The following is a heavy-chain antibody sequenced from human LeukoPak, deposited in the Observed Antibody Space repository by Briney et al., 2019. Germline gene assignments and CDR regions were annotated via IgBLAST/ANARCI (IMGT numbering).Heavy chain of an antibody. J-gene: IGHJ5*02. CDR3: ARYIEYSSSSVNLWFDP. CDR2: ISAYNGNT. Sequence: ASVKVSCKASGYTFTSYGISWVRQAPGQGLEWMGWISAYNGNTNYAQKLRGRVTMTTDTSTSTAYMELRSLRSDDTAVYYCARYIEYSSSSVNLWFDPWGQGTLVTVSS. CDR1: GYTFTSYG. D-gene: IGHD6-6*01. V-gene: IGHV1-18*01.